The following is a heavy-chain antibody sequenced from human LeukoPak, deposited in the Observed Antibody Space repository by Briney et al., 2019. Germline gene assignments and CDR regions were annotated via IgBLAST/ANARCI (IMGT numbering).Heavy chain of an antibody. Sequence: PSETLSLTCTVSGGSISSYYWSWIRQPAGKGLEWIGRIYTSGSTNYNPSLKSRVTMSVDTSKSQFSLKLSSVTAADTAVYYCAGHYYDSSGYFLHYYYYMDVWGKGTTVTVSS. CDR2: IYTSGST. D-gene: IGHD3-22*01. J-gene: IGHJ6*03. V-gene: IGHV4-4*07. CDR1: GGSISSYY. CDR3: AGHYYDSSGYFLHYYYYMDV.